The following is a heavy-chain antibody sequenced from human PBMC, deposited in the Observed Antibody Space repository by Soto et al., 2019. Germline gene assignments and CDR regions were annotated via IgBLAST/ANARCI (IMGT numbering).Heavy chain of an antibody. CDR2: ISGSGSTT. D-gene: IGHD6-6*01. V-gene: IGHV3-23*01. CDR3: VREASSTGLHLDH. J-gene: IGHJ4*02. Sequence: GGSLRLSCAASGFIFGNYAMSWVRQAPGKGLEWVSFISGSGSTTYYADSVKGRFTISRGNSKNMLYVQMNSLRAEDAAVYYCVREASSTGLHLDHWGRGTLVTVSS. CDR1: GFIFGNYA.